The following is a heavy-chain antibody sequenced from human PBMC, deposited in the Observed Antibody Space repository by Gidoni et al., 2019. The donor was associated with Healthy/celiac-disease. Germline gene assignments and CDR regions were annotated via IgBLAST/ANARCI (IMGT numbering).Heavy chain of an antibody. D-gene: IGHD3-16*02. CDR1: GFTLSGYC. CDR2: IKQDGSEK. V-gene: IGHV3-7*01. Sequence: EVQLVESGGGLVQPGGSLRLSGAASGFTLSGYCMSWVRQAPGKGLEWVANIKQDGSEKYYVDSVKGRFTISRDNAKNSLYLQMNSLRAEDTAVYYCARGRFMITFGGVIVYFDYWGQGTLVTVSS. J-gene: IGHJ4*02. CDR3: ARGRFMITFGGVIVYFDY.